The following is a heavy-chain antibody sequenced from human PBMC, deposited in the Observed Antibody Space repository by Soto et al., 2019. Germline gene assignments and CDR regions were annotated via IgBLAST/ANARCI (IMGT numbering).Heavy chain of an antibody. D-gene: IGHD3-22*01. CDR2: IYYSGNS. CDR3: ARAKKNYYDGGGYPVDS. V-gene: IGHV4-59*11. CDR1: DGTSNYHY. Sequence: SETRCLTCTVADGTSNYHYWSWIRQPHGKGLEWIGYIYYSGNSNYNPSLKSRVTMSVDTSKSQLSLKLSSVTAADTAMYYCARAKKNYYDGGGYPVDSWGQGTLVTVSS. J-gene: IGHJ5*01.